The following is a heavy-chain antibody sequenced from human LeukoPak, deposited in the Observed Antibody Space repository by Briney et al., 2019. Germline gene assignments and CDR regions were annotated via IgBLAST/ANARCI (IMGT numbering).Heavy chain of an antibody. D-gene: IGHD6-13*01. Sequence: SETLSLTCAVYGGSFSGYYWSWIRQPPGKGLEWIGEINHSGSTNYNPSLKSRVTISVDTSKNQFSLKLSSVTAADTAVYYCARRIYFRNLRIAAAGTRGGAFDIWGQGTMVTVSS. CDR1: GGSFSGYY. J-gene: IGHJ3*02. CDR2: INHSGST. CDR3: ARRIYFRNLRIAAAGTRGGAFDI. V-gene: IGHV4-34*01.